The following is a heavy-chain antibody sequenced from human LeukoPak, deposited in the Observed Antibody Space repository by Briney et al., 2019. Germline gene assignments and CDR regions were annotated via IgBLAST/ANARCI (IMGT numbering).Heavy chain of an antibody. V-gene: IGHV4-39*01. J-gene: IGHJ5*02. CDR3: ARHRPKTRYSSSVFDP. CDR1: GGSISSGSYY. Sequence: SETLSLTCTVSGGSISSGSYYWGWTRQPPGKGLEWIGSLYYSGYSYYNPSLKSRVTISIDTSKNQLSLKVNSVTAADTAVYYCARHRPKTRYSSSVFDPWGQGTLVTVSS. CDR2: LYYSGYS. D-gene: IGHD6-13*01.